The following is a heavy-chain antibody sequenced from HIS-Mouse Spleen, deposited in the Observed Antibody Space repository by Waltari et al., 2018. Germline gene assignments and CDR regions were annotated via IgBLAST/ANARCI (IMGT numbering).Heavy chain of an antibody. CDR3: AREIPYSSSWYDWYFDL. J-gene: IGHJ2*01. CDR2: IDYSGST. CDR1: GGSISSSSYY. D-gene: IGHD6-13*01. Sequence: QLQLQESGPGLVKPSETLSLTCTVSGGSISSSSYYWGWIRQPPGKGLEWRGRIDYSGSTSYHPSLKSRVTISVDTSKNQFSLKLSSVTAADTAVYYCAREIPYSSSWYDWYFDLWGRGTLVTVSS. V-gene: IGHV4-39*07.